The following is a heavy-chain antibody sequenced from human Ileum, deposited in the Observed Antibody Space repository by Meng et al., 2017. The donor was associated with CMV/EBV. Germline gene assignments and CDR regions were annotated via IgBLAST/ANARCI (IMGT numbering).Heavy chain of an antibody. CDR3: ARGQRITLVRGGRFDP. Sequence: SGGSFTDYFWVWIRQPAGKGREWIGQINHSGFSNFNPSLESRVIISIDTSANQFSLKLTSVTAADTAVYYCARGQRITLVRGGRFDPWGQGTLVTVSS. J-gene: IGHJ5*02. CDR1: GGSFTDYF. D-gene: IGHD3-10*01. CDR2: INHSGFS. V-gene: IGHV4-34*01.